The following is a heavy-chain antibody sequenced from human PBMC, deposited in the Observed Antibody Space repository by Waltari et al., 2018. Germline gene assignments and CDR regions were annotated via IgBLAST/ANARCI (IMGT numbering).Heavy chain of an antibody. V-gene: IGHV3-33*01. J-gene: IGHJ4*02. CDR3: ARNDYNGNSFDY. Sequence: QVHLVESGGGVVQPGRSLRLSCAAFGFTVSSYGMHWVRQAAGKWLEWVAVIWYDVSNKHYADSVKGRFTISRDNSKNTLYLQMNSLRAEDTAVYYCARNDYNGNSFDYWGQGTLVTVSS. D-gene: IGHD3-10*01. CDR2: IWYDVSNK. CDR1: GFTVSSYG.